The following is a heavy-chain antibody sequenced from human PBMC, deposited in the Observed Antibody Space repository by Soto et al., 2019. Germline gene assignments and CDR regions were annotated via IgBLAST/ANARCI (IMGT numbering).Heavy chain of an antibody. V-gene: IGHV4-34*01. CDR1: GEPLGGYY. CDR3: ARVMTAADWHFDL. Sequence: SETLSLTCAVYGEPLGGYYWSWIRQPPGKGPEWIGEVHHSGSTNYNPSLKSRVTISLDTSKNQFFLKLNSVTAADTAVYFCARVMTAADWHFDLWGRGTLFTVAS. CDR2: VHHSGST. J-gene: IGHJ2*01. D-gene: IGHD2-21*02.